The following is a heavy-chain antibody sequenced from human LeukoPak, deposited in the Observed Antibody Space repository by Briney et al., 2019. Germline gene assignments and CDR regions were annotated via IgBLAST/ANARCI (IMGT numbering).Heavy chain of an antibody. D-gene: IGHD3-10*01. V-gene: IGHV4-39*07. CDR2: INHSGST. J-gene: IGHJ5*02. Sequence: SQTLSLTCTVSGGSISSGSYYWSWIRQPPGKGLEWIGEINHSGSTNYNPSLKSRVTISVDTSKNQFSLKLSSVTAADTAVYYCARAPKNYYGSGSYYNGGWFDPWGQGTLVTVSS. CDR1: GGSISSGSYY. CDR3: ARAPKNYYGSGSYYNGGWFDP.